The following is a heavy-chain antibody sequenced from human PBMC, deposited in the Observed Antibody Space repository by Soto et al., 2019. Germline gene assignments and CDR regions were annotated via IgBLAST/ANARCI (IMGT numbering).Heavy chain of an antibody. CDR3: AIGVLPIERGLFDP. J-gene: IGHJ5*02. Sequence: SQTLSLTCAMSGDSVSSNTVAWNWIRQSPSRGLEWLGRTFYRSKWYYDYAVSVKSRIVINADTSKNQFSLQVNSVTPEDTAVYYCAIGVLPIERGLFDPWGQGTLVTVSS. V-gene: IGHV6-1*01. CDR2: TFYRSKWYY. CDR1: GDSVSSNTVA. D-gene: IGHD3-10*01.